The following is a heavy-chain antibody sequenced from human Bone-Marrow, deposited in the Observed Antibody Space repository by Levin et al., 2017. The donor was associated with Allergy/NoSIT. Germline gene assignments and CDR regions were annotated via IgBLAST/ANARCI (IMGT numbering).Heavy chain of an antibody. D-gene: IGHD5/OR15-5a*01. V-gene: IGHV3-33*01. J-gene: IGHJ4*02. CDR1: GFSFSSYG. CDR3: ARDIYDLIYYYDY. CDR2: IWYDGSNK. Sequence: SGGSLRLSCAASGFSFSSYGMHWVRQAPGKGLEWVAVIWYDGSNKDYADSVKGRFTISRDNSKNTLYLQMNSLRVEDTAVYYCARDIYDLIYYYDYWGQGTLVTVSS.